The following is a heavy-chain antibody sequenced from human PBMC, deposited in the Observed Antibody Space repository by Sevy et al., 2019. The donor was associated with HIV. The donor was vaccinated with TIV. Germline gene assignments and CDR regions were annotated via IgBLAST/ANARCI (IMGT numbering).Heavy chain of an antibody. Sequence: GGSLRLSCAASGFTFSSYSMNWVRQAPGKGLEWVSYISSSSSIIYYADSVKGRFTISRDNAKNSLYLQMNSLRDDDMAVCYCARGLGYYYDSSGPKGAFDFWGQGTMVTVSS. V-gene: IGHV3-48*02. CDR3: ARGLGYYYDSSGPKGAFDF. CDR1: GFTFSSYS. CDR2: ISSSSSII. D-gene: IGHD3-22*01. J-gene: IGHJ3*01.